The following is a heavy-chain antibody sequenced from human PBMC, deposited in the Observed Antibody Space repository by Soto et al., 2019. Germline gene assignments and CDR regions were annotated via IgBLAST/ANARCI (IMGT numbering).Heavy chain of an antibody. D-gene: IGHD7-27*01. CDR3: ARALGYAFDS. J-gene: IGHJ3*02. CDR2: IGSNGGST. CDR1: GFTFSSYA. Sequence: EVQLVESGGGLVQPGGSLRLSCAASGFTFSSYAMHWVRQAPGKGLEYVSAIGSNGGSTYYANSVKGRFTISRDNSKNTLYLQMGSLRAEDMAVYYCARALGYAFDSWGQGTMVTVSS. V-gene: IGHV3-64*01.